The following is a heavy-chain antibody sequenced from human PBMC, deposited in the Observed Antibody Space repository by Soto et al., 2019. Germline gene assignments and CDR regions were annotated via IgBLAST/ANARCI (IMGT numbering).Heavy chain of an antibody. V-gene: IGHV4-59*08. CDR2: IYYSGSN. CDR1: GCSISSYD. CDR3: ARHVPDEGWGYYFDY. Sequence: SETLSLTCTVSGCSISSYDWSWIRQPPGKGLEWIGYIYYSGSNNYNPSLKSRVTISVDTSKNQFALKLSSVTAADTAVYYCARHVPDEGWGYYFDYWGQGTLVTVSS. J-gene: IGHJ4*02. D-gene: IGHD6-19*01.